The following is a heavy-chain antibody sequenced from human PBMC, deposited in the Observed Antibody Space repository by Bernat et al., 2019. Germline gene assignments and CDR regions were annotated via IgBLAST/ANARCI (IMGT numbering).Heavy chain of an antibody. CDR2: MSGVESRT. Sequence: EVQLLESGGGLVQPGGSLRLSCAASGFSFGSYAMGWVRQAPGRGLECVAGMSGVESRTYYADSVKGRFTISRDNSKNTLYLQMNSLRVEDTAVYYCAKNPMFGAYEYYFDYWGQGTLVTVSS. CDR3: AKNPMFGAYEYYFDY. CDR1: GFSFGSYA. D-gene: IGHD5-12*01. J-gene: IGHJ4*02. V-gene: IGHV3-23*01.